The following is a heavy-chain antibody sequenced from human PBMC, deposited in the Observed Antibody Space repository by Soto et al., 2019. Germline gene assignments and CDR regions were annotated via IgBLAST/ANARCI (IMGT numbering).Heavy chain of an antibody. V-gene: IGHV4-59*12. CDR2: IYYSGST. D-gene: IGHD3-22*01. J-gene: IGHJ3*02. CDR3: ARAVDYYYDSSGGDAFDI. Sequence: KSSETLSLTCTVSGGSISSYYWSWIRQPPGKGLEWIGYIYYSGSTNYNPSLKSRVTISVDTSKNQFSLKLSSVTAADTAVYYCARAVDYYYDSSGGDAFDIWGQGTMVTVSS. CDR1: GGSISSYY.